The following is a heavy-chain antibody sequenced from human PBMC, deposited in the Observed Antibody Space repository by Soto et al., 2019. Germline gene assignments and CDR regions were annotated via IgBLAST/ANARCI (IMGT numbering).Heavy chain of an antibody. Sequence: EVQLVPSGAEVKKPGESLKISCKGSGYSFTSYWIGWVRQMPGKVLEWMGIIYPGDSDNRYSPSFQGQVTISADKSNRTDYLQWSSLKASDTAMYYCARREVTYYYGSGSYYFDYWGQGTLVTGSS. CDR1: GYSFTSYW. V-gene: IGHV5-51*03. J-gene: IGHJ4*02. CDR2: IYPGDSDN. CDR3: ARREVTYYYGSGSYYFDY. D-gene: IGHD3-10*01.